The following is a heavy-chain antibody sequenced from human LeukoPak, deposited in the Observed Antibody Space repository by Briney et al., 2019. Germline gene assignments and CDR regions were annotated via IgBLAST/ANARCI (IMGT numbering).Heavy chain of an antibody. D-gene: IGHD1-26*01. CDR2: INFNRGDT. Sequence: GASVKVSCKASGYTFRNYYIHWVRQAPGHGLEYMGWINFNRGDTNYAEKFQGRVTMTRDTSIDTVYMDLSSLRSDDTPLYYCARDKSNGIGIVYWGQGTPVTVSS. CDR1: GYTFRNYY. J-gene: IGHJ4*02. V-gene: IGHV1-2*02. CDR3: ARDKSNGIGIVY.